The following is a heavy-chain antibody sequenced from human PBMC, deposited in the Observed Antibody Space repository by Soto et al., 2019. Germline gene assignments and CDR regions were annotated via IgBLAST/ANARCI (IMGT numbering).Heavy chain of an antibody. CDR2: IYGFGCT. V-gene: IGHV4-4*07. D-gene: IGHD3-16*01. J-gene: IGHJ4*02. CDR1: GGSMSSFY. CDR3: AREEASSYASRHFHD. Sequence: QVQLQESGPGLVKSSETLSLTCTVSGGSMSSFYWSWIRQPAGKGLEWIARIYGFGCTNYNPSLKSRVTLSLDTSQKKFSLTLTSVNAADTAVYYCAREEASSYASRHFHDWGQGTLVTVSS.